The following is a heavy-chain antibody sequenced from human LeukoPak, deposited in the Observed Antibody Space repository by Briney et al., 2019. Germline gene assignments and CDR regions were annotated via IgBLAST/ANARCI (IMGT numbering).Heavy chain of an antibody. CDR1: GFSFRNYA. J-gene: IGHJ4*02. Sequence: GGSLGLSCVASGFSFRNYAVHWVRQAPGKGLEYVSVINTDGRITYYADSVKGRFTISRDNSKNTVYLQMDSLRGEDMAVYYCTRDGGSFCDFDYWGQGALVTVSS. D-gene: IGHD1-26*01. CDR3: TRDGGSFCDFDY. V-gene: IGHV3-64*02. CDR2: INTDGRIT.